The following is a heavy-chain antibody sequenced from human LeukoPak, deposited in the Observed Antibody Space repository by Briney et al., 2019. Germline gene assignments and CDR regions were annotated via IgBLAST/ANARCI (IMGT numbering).Heavy chain of an antibody. CDR3: AKGQELDDGVFDS. CDR1: GFTFSSLA. J-gene: IGHJ4*02. CDR2: IRSNGDTT. D-gene: IGHD1-1*01. Sequence: GGSLGLSCTASGFTFSSLAMTWVRRAPGKGLEWVSTIRSNGDTTYNADSVKGRFTISRDNSKNTLYLELNSLRVEDTATFYCAKGQELDDGVFDSWGQGTMVTVSS. V-gene: IGHV3-23*01.